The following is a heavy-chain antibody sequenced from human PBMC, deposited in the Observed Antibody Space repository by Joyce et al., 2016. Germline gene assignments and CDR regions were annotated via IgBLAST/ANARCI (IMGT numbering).Heavy chain of an antibody. CDR2: ISGKSNTI. CDR1: GFTFSSSG. CDR3: ARDKDGYSGFRYWHYGMDV. V-gene: IGHV3-48*04. D-gene: IGHD5-24*01. J-gene: IGHJ6*02. Sequence: EVQLVESGGGLVERGGSLRLSCSASGFTFSSSGMNWVRQAPGKGLEWVSDISGKSNTIYYADSVKGRFTISRDNAKDSLFLQMNSLRTEDTAIYYCARDKDGYSGFRYWHYGMDVWGQGTTVTVSS.